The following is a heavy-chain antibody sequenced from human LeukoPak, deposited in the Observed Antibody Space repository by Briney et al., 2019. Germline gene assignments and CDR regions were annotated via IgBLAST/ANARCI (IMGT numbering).Heavy chain of an antibody. V-gene: IGHV1-2*02. CDR2: INPNSGGT. CDR3: ARGLLWFGELPFLDY. D-gene: IGHD3-10*01. Sequence: GASVKVSFKASGYTFTGYYMPWVRQAPGQGLEWMGWINPNSGGTNYAQKFQGRVTMTRDTSISTAYMELSRLRSDDTAVYYCARGLLWFGELPFLDYWGQGTLVTVSS. CDR1: GYTFTGYY. J-gene: IGHJ4*02.